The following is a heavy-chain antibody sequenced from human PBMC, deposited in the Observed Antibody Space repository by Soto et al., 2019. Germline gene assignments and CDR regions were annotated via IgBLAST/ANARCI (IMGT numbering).Heavy chain of an antibody. D-gene: IGHD6-13*01. V-gene: IGHV3-66*01. J-gene: IGHJ4*02. CDR2: IYSGGNT. Sequence: GSLSLSCASSGFIVSSNYMSWVRQAPGKGLEWVSLIYSGGNTFYADSVKGRFTISRDNSKNTLYLQMNSLRAEDTAIYYCARNPLRSRWYFSSRDQGTLGTVSS. CDR3: ARNPLRSRWYFSS. CDR1: GFIVSSNY.